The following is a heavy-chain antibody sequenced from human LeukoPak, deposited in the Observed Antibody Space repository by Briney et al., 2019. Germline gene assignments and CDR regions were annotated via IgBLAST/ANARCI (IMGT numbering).Heavy chain of an antibody. CDR3: AAVRYGLGSYVS. CDR2: INSDGSAT. Sequence: GGSLRLSCAASGFTVTNYWMHWGRQAPGQGVVWFSLINSDGSATSYADSVKGRFTISGDNAENTLYLQMSSMRAEDTAVYYCAAVRYGLGSYVSWGQGTLVTVSS. J-gene: IGHJ4*02. V-gene: IGHV3-74*01. D-gene: IGHD3-16*01. CDR1: GFTVTNYW.